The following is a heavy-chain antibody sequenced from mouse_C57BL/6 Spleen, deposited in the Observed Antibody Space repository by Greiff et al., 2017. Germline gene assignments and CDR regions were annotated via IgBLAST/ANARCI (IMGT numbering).Heavy chain of an antibody. V-gene: IGHV1-9*01. CDR1: GYTFTGYW. D-gene: IGHD2-4*01. J-gene: IGHJ3*01. CDR2: LLPGSGST. Sequence: VQLQESGAELMKPGASVKLSCKATGYTFTGYWIEWVKQRPGHGLEWIGELLPGSGSTNYNEKLKGKATFTADTSSNTAYMQLSSLTTEDSAIYYCARGDYDYTWFAYWGQGTLVTVSA. CDR3: ARGDYDYTWFAY.